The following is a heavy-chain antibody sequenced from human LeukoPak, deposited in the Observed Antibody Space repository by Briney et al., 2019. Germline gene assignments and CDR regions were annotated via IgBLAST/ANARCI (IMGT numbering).Heavy chain of an antibody. V-gene: IGHV1-69*05. CDR2: IIPIFGTA. CDR1: GGTFSSYA. D-gene: IGHD3-10*01. CDR3: ARQGWFGELAAFDI. J-gene: IGHJ3*02. Sequence: ASVKVSCKASGGTFSSYAISWVRQAPGQGLEWMGRIIPIFGTANYAQKFQGRVTITTDESTSTAYMELSSLGSEDTAVYYCARQGWFGELAAFDIWGQGTMVTVSS.